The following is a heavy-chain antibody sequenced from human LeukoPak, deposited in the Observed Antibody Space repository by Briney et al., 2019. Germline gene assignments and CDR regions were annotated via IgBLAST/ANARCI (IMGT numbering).Heavy chain of an antibody. CDR2: IRTKAYGGTT. D-gene: IGHD3-22*01. V-gene: IGHV3-49*04. J-gene: IGHJ4*02. CDR3: TRTYYDSSGYLFDY. CDR1: GFTSGFTFGDYA. Sequence: SLRLSCTASGFTSGFTFGDYAMSWVRQAPGKGLEWVGFIRTKAYGGTTEYAASVKGRFTISRDGSKSIAYLQMNSLKTEDTAVYYCTRTYYDSSGYLFDYWGQGALVTVSS.